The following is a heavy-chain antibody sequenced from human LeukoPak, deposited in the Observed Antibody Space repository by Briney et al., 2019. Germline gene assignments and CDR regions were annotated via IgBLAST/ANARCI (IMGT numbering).Heavy chain of an antibody. V-gene: IGHV3-30*02. CDR3: AKDNGYSSSWYPSLFDY. D-gene: IGHD6-13*01. J-gene: IGHJ4*02. CDR1: GFTFSSYG. Sequence: GGSLRLSSAASGFTFSSYGMHWVRQAPGKGLEWVAFIRYDGSNKYYADSAKGRFTISRDNSKNTLYLQMNSLRAEDTAVYYCAKDNGYSSSWYPSLFDYWGQGTLVTVSS. CDR2: IRYDGSNK.